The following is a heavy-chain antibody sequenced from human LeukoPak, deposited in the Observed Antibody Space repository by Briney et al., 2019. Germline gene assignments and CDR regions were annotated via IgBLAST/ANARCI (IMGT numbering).Heavy chain of an antibody. CDR1: GYTFTGYY. D-gene: IGHD2-2*01. CDR2: INPNSGGT. Sequence: PSASVKVSCKASGYTFTGYYMHWVRQAPGQGLEWMGWINPNSGGTNYAQKFQGRVTMTRDTSISTAYMELSRLRSDDTAVYYCARDGDQPLKLGFFDPWGQGTLVTVSS. CDR3: ARDGDQPLKLGFFDP. V-gene: IGHV1-2*02. J-gene: IGHJ5*02.